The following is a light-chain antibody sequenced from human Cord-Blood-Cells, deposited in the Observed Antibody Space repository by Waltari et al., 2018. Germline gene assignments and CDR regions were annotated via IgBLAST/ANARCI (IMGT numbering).Light chain of an antibody. CDR1: SSHVGSYNL. CDR2: EGS. V-gene: IGLV2-23*01. Sequence: SALTQPASVSGSPGQSITISCTGTSSHVGSYNLVSWYQQHPGKAPKLMIYEGSKRPSGVSNRFSGSKSGNTASLTISGLQAEDEADYYCCSYAGSSTWVFGGGTKLTVL. J-gene: IGLJ3*02. CDR3: CSYAGSSTWV.